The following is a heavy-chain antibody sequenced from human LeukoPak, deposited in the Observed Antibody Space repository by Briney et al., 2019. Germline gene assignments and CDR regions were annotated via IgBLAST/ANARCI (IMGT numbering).Heavy chain of an antibody. J-gene: IGHJ3*02. D-gene: IGHD2-15*01. V-gene: IGHV4-59*12. CDR3: ARSIVVVGSAFDI. Sequence: SETLSLTCTVSGGSIASYYWNWIRQPPGKGLEWIGYIFYSGSTYYNPSLKSRVTISVDTSKNQFSLKLSSVTAADTAVYYCARSIVVVGSAFDIWGQGTMVTVSS. CDR2: IFYSGST. CDR1: GGSIASYY.